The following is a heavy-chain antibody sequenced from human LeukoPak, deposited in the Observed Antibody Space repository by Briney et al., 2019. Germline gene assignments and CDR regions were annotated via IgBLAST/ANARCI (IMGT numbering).Heavy chain of an antibody. CDR3: TTDQVSY. CDR2: IKSKTDGGTT. CDR1: GFIVSSNH. J-gene: IGHJ4*02. Sequence: GGSLRLSCAASGFIVSSNHMSWVRQAPGKGLEWVGRIKSKTDGGTTDYAAPVKGRFTISRDDSKNTLYLQMNSLKTEDTAVYYCTTDQVSYWGQGTLVTVSS. V-gene: IGHV3-15*01.